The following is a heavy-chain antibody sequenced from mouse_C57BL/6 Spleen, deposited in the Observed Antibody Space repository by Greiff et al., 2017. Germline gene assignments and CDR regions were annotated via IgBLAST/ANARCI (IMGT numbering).Heavy chain of an antibody. CDR1: GYTFTDYE. CDR3: TRYYSIGYFDV. CDR2: IDPETGGT. V-gene: IGHV1-15*01. D-gene: IGHD2-5*01. Sequence: QVQLQQSGAELVRPGASVTLSCKASGYTFTDYEMHWVKQTPVHGLEWIGAIDPETGGTAYNQKFKGKAILTADKSSSTAYMELRSLTSEDSAVYYCTRYYSIGYFDVWGTGTTVTVSS. J-gene: IGHJ1*03.